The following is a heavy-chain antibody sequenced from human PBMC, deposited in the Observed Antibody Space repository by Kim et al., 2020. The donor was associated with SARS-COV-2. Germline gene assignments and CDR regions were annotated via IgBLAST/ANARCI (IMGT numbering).Heavy chain of an antibody. V-gene: IGHV1-2*02. CDR2: ISPNSGNT. Sequence: ASVKVSCKPSGYTFNDYFIHWVRQAPGQGLEWMGWISPNSGNTRSPQKFQGRVTMTRDTSINTSFMELGSLTFDDTAIYFCAHRYGVDYLSIWGQGTLVTVSS. CDR1: GYTFNDYF. J-gene: IGHJ3*01. CDR3: AHRYGVDYLSI. D-gene: IGHD5-18*01.